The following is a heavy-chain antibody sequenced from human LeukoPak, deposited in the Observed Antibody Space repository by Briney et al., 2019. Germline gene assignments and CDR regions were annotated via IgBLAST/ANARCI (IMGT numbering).Heavy chain of an antibody. CDR2: ISHSSSTI. J-gene: IGHJ3*02. Sequence: GGSLRLSCAASGFTFSSYGMSWVRQAPGKGLEWVSYISHSSSTIYYADSVKGRFTVSRDNAKNSLYLQMNSLRAEDTAVYYCARDDFYDVSGYFDNAFDIWGQGTMVTVSS. CDR3: ARDDFYDVSGYFDNAFDI. CDR1: GFTFSSYG. D-gene: IGHD3-22*01. V-gene: IGHV3-48*04.